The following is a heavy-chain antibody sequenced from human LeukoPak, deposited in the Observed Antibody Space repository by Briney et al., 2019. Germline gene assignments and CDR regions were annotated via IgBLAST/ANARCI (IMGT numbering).Heavy chain of an antibody. V-gene: IGHV1-69*04. J-gene: IGHJ4*02. CDR2: IIPILGIA. D-gene: IGHD2-15*01. CDR1: GGTFSSHA. CDR3: ARDLSPLLGYCSGGSCYGPSFDY. Sequence: SVKVSCKASGGTFSSHAISRVRQAPGPGLEWMGRIIPILGIANYAQKFQGRVTITADKSTSTAYMELSSLRSEDTAVYYCARDLSPLLGYCSGGSCYGPSFDYWGQGTLVTVSS.